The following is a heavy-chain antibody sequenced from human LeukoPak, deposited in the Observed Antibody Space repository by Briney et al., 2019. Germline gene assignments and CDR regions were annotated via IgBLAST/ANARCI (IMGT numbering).Heavy chain of an antibody. CDR2: IKSKTDGGTT. D-gene: IGHD1-14*01. CDR1: GFTFSNAW. J-gene: IGHJ4*02. CDR3: ARDRFLRRPEPADY. Sequence: GGSLRLSCAASGFTFSNAWMSWVRQAPGKGLEWVGRIKSKTDGGTTDYAAPVKGRFTISRDDSKNTLYLQMNSLRAEDTALYYCARDRFLRRPEPADYWGQGTLVTVSS. V-gene: IGHV3-15*05.